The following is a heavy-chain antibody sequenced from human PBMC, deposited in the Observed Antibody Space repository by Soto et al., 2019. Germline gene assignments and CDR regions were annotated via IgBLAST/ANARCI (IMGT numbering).Heavy chain of an antibody. V-gene: IGHV1-8*02. D-gene: IGHD3-10*01. CDR1: GYNFDAFD. J-gene: IGHJ4*02. CDR3: VRQPGGVATPGDDY. CDR2: MNPRTGDT. Sequence: QVQLVQSGAEVKKPGASVKVSCEASGYNFDAFDIHWVRQAAGQGLAWMGWMNPRTGDTAFAQEFQDRVTMTSDTSRNTAYMEVSGLRSEDTAVYFCVRQPGGVATPGDDYWGQGTLVTVSS.